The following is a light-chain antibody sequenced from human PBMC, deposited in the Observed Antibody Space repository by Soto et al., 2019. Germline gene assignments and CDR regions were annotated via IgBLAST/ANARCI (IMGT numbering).Light chain of an antibody. J-gene: IGKJ2*01. CDR2: AAS. Sequence: DIQMTQSPSSLSASVGDIVTLPCRASQSISTLLNWYQQKPGKAPKLLIYAASSVQSGVPSRFSGSGSGTDFTLTISSLQPEDVATYYCQHSFNTPHTFGQGTRLEIK. CDR3: QHSFNTPHT. V-gene: IGKV1-39*01. CDR1: QSISTL.